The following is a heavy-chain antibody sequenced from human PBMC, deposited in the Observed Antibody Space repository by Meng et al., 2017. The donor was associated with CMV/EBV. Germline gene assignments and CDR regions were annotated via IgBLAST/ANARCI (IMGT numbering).Heavy chain of an antibody. J-gene: IGHJ3*02. V-gene: IGHV3-30*04. CDR3: ARGSGYAFDI. CDR1: GFTFSSYA. D-gene: IGHD5-18*01. Sequence: AESLTLSCAASGFTFSSYAMHWVRQAPGKGLEWVAVISYDGSNKYYADSVKARFTISRDNSENTLYLQMNSLRVEDTAVYYCARGSGYAFDIWGQGTMVTVSS. CDR2: ISYDGSNK.